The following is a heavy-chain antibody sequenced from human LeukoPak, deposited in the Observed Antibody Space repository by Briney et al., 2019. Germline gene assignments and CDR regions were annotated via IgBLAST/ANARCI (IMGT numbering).Heavy chain of an antibody. CDR3: ARDRKQQLALTDYYYYMDV. D-gene: IGHD6-13*01. CDR1: GGSFSGYY. Sequence: SETLSLTCAVYGGSFSGYYWSWIRQPPGKGLEWIGEINHSGSTNYNPSLKSRVTISVDTSKNQFSLKLSSVTAADTAVYYCARDRKQQLALTDYYYYMDVWGKGTTVTISS. V-gene: IGHV4-34*01. CDR2: INHSGST. J-gene: IGHJ6*03.